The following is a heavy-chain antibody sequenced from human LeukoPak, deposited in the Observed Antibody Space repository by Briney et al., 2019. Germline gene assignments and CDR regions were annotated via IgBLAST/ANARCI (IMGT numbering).Heavy chain of an antibody. D-gene: IGHD6-19*01. V-gene: IGHV3-7*01. Sequence: AGGSLRLSCAASGFTFSNYWMSWVRQAPGKGLEWVANIKQDGSEKYYVYSVKGRFTISRDNAKNSLYLQMNGLRAEDTAVYYCARSSTWLSYGMDFWGQGTTVTVSS. CDR1: GFTFSNYW. CDR2: IKQDGSEK. J-gene: IGHJ6*02. CDR3: ARSSTWLSYGMDF.